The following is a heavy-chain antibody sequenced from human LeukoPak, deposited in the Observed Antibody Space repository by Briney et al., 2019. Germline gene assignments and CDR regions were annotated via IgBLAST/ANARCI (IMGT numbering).Heavy chain of an antibody. D-gene: IGHD3-3*01. Sequence: GGSLRLSCAASGFTFSSYAMNWVRQAPGKGLEWVSAISGSGGTTYYADSVKGRFTVSRDNAQNSLYLQMNSLRAEDTAVYYCTRAPGTGPLTVRWSGPFDIWGQGTMVTVSS. V-gene: IGHV3-23*01. CDR2: ISGSGGTT. CDR3: TRAPGTGPLTVRWSGPFDI. CDR1: GFTFSSYA. J-gene: IGHJ3*02.